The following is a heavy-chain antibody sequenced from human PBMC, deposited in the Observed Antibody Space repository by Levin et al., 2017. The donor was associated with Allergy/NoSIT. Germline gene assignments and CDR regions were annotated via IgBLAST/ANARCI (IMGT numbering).Heavy chain of an antibody. CDR2: IDHGGNS. Sequence: SETLSLTCAVSGGSFGAYYWSWIRQSPGKGLEWIGEIDHGGNSNYNPSLKSRVTMSVDTSKKQFSLKINSVTAADTAVYYCQCRRSPARSIDYWGQGTLVTVSS. D-gene: IGHD5/OR15-5a*01. CDR1: GGSFGAYY. CDR3: QCRRSPARSIDY. J-gene: IGHJ4*02. V-gene: IGHV4-34*01.